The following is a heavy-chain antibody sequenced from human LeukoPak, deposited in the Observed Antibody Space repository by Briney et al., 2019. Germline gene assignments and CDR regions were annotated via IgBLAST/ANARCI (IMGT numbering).Heavy chain of an antibody. V-gene: IGHV3-7*01. J-gene: IGHJ3*02. CDR2: IKQDGSEK. CDR1: GFTFSSYW. Sequence: GGSLRLSCAASGFTFSSYWMSWVRQAPGKGLEWGANIKQDGSEKYYVDFVKGRFTISRDNAKNSLYLQMNSLTAEDTAVYYCGKGPRAATPPEVFDIWGQGTMVTVSS. CDR3: GKGPRAATPPEVFDI. D-gene: IGHD2-15*01.